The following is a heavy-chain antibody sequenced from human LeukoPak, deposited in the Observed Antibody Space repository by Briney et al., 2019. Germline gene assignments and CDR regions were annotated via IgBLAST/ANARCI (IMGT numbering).Heavy chain of an antibody. CDR3: ARDRIAVADPPNWFDP. CDR1: GGSINTYY. V-gene: IGHV4-4*07. CDR2: IYSSGRS. D-gene: IGHD6-19*01. Sequence: SETLSLTCNVSGGSINTYYWSWIRQPAGKGLEWIGRIYSSGRSTYNPSLKSRVTISLDTSKNQFSLKLSSVTAADTAVYYCARDRIAVADPPNWFDPWGQGTLVTVSS. J-gene: IGHJ5*02.